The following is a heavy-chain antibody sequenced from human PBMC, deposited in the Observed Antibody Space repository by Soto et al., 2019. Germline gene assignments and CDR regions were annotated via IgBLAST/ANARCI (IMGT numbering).Heavy chain of an antibody. CDR2: IYHSGST. D-gene: IGHD3-10*01. CDR3: ARWSGSPDHYFDY. J-gene: IGHJ4*02. CDR1: SGSISSSNW. V-gene: IGHV4-4*02. Sequence: SETLSLTCAVSSGSISSSNWWSWVRQPPGKGLEWIGEIYHSGSTNYNPSLKSRVTISVDKSKNQFSLKLSSVTAADTAVYYCARWSGSPDHYFDYWGQGTLVTVSS.